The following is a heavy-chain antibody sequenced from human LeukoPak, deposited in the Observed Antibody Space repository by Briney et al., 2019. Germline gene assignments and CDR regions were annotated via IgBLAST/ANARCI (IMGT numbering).Heavy chain of an antibody. CDR2: ISGSGGST. D-gene: IGHD6-19*01. V-gene: IGHV3-23*01. CDR3: ARAQTSSGWYGMKSDFDY. J-gene: IGHJ4*02. CDR1: GFTFSSYA. Sequence: PGGSLRLSCAASGFTFSSYAISWVRQAPGKGLEWVSVISGSGGSTYYADSVKGRFTISRDNSKNTLYLQMNSLRAEDTAVYYCARAQTSSGWYGMKSDFDYWGQGTLVTVPS.